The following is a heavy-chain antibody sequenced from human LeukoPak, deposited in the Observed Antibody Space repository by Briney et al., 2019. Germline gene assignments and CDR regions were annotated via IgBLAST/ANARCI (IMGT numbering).Heavy chain of an antibody. J-gene: IGHJ4*02. CDR2: ISDSGGS. V-gene: IGHV4-61*01. CDR3: ARVRDSSGYYYFDY. CDR1: GGSVSSGISY. Sequence: PSETLSLTCSVSGGSVSSGISYWSWIRQPPGEGLEWIAYISDSGGSDYNPSLRGRVTISLDTSRNQFSLKLSSVTAADTAVYYCARVRDSSGYYYFDYWGQGTLVTVSS. D-gene: IGHD3-22*01.